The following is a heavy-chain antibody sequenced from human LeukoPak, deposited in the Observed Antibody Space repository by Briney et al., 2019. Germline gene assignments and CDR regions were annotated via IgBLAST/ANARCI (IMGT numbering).Heavy chain of an antibody. CDR2: INSDGSST. CDR3: ARAEVYRYSYGFGYYYMDV. V-gene: IGHV3-74*01. CDR1: GSTLSSYW. J-gene: IGHJ6*03. Sequence: TGGSLRLSCAASGSTLSSYWMHWVRQAPGKGLVWVSRINSDGSSTRHADSVKGRFTISRDNAKNTLYLQMNSLRAEDTAVYYCARAEVYRYSYGFGYYYMDVWGKGTTVTVSS. D-gene: IGHD5-18*01.